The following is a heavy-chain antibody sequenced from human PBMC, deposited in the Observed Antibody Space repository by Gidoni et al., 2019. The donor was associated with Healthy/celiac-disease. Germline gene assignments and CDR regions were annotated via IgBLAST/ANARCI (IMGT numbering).Heavy chain of an antibody. J-gene: IGHJ3*02. CDR3: AIHSSGWYSSAFDI. CDR2: ISGSGGST. CDR1: GFTFSSYA. V-gene: IGHV3-23*01. D-gene: IGHD6-19*01. Sequence: EVQLLESAGGLVQPGGSLRLSFAASGFTFSSYAMSWVRQAPGKGLEWVEAISGSGGSTYYADSVKGRFTISRDNSKNTLYLQMNSLRAEDTAVYYCAIHSSGWYSSAFDIWGQGTMVTVSS.